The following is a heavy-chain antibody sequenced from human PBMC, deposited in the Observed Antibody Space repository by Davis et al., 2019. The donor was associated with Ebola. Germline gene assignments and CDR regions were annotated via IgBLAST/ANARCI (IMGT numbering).Heavy chain of an antibody. CDR3: ASGTYYGSGSYIDY. J-gene: IGHJ4*02. D-gene: IGHD3-10*01. Sequence: AASVKVSCKAFGYTFTSYYIHWVRQAPGQGLEWMGIVNPSGDSTTYAQKFQGRVTMTRDTSTSTVYMALSSLRSEDTAVYYCASGTYYGSGSYIDYWGQGTLVTVSS. CDR1: GYTFTSYY. V-gene: IGHV1-46*01. CDR2: VNPSGDST.